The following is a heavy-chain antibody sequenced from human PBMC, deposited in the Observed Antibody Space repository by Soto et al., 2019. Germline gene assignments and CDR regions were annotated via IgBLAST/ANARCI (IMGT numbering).Heavy chain of an antibody. J-gene: IGHJ4*02. Sequence: ASETLSLTCTVSGGSISSYYWSWIRQPPGKGLEWIGYIYYSGSTNYNPSLKSRVTISVDTSKNQFSLKLSSVTAADTAVYYCARTQIYFDYWGQGTLVTVSS. V-gene: IGHV4-59*01. CDR2: IYYSGST. CDR1: GGSISSYY. CDR3: ARTQIYFDY.